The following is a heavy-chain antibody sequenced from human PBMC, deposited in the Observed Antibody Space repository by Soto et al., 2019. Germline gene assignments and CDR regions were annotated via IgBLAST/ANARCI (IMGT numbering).Heavy chain of an antibody. V-gene: IGHV3-48*02. J-gene: IGHJ4*02. CDR1: GFTFSTYS. Sequence: ESGGGLVQPGGSLRLSCVASGFTFSTYSMNWVRQAPGKGLEWIPYISSSSSTTYADSVKGRFTISRDNAKNSLYLQMNSLRDEDTAVYYCARTIWSGYFQADYWGQGTLVTVSS. CDR2: ISSSSST. CDR3: ARTIWSGYFQADY. D-gene: IGHD3-3*01.